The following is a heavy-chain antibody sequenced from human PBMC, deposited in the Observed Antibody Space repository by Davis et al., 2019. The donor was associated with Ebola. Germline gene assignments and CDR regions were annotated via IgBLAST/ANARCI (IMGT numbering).Heavy chain of an antibody. J-gene: IGHJ5*02. CDR2: IIPMFGTT. Sequence: SVKVSCKTSGGTFSSYAISWVRQAPGQGLEWMGGIIPMFGTTNHAQNLQGRVTITADESTSTAYMELSSLRSEDTAVYYCARVSHDYSNYVGNWFDPWGQGTLVTVSS. D-gene: IGHD4-11*01. CDR1: GGTFSSYA. V-gene: IGHV1-69*13. CDR3: ARVSHDYSNYVGNWFDP.